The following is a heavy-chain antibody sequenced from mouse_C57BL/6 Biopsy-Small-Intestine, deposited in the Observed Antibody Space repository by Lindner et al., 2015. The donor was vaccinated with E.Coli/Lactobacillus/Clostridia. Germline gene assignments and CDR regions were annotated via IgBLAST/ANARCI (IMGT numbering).Heavy chain of an antibody. V-gene: IGHV1-4*01. J-gene: IGHJ1*03. CDR2: INPSSGYT. Sequence: VQLQESGAELARPGASVKISCKASGYTFTSYTMHWVKQRPGQGLEWIGYINPSSGYTKYNQKFKDKATLTADKSPSTAYMQLSSLTSEDSAVYYCTRYYFGRNWYFDVWGTGTTVTVSS. CDR3: TRYYFGRNWYFDV. D-gene: IGHD1-1*01. CDR1: GYTFTSYT.